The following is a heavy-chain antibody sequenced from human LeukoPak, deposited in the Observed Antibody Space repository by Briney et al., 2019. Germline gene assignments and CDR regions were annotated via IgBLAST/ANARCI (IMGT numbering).Heavy chain of an antibody. CDR1: GYSFTSYW. D-gene: IGHD2-8*02. Sequence: GESLKISCKGFGYSFTSYWIGWVRQMPGKGLEWMGIIYPGDSDTRYSPSFQGQVTFSVDKSISTAHLQWSSLKASDTAMYYCARGRASGVYWNYFDYWGQGTLVTVSS. J-gene: IGHJ4*02. CDR2: IYPGDSDT. CDR3: ARGRASGVYWNYFDY. V-gene: IGHV5-51*01.